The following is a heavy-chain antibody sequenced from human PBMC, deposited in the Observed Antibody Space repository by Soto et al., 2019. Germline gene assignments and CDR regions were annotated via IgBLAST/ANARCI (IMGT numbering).Heavy chain of an antibody. J-gene: IGHJ1*01. CDR2: ISKDGSHS. CDR1: GFNFRTYA. CDR3: ARGTDYADLGNAEYFPP. V-gene: IGHV3-30*03. D-gene: IGHD4-17*01. Sequence: QVQLVESGGGVVQPGRSLRLSCAASGFNFRTYAIHWVRQAPGKGLEWVALISKDGSHSYYAHSVKGRFTTSRDNSQNTAFLQVNSVRADDAAVYFCARGTDYADLGNAEYFPPWGQGTLVTVSS.